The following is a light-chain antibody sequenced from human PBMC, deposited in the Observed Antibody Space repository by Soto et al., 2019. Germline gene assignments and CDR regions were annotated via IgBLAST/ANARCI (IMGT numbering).Light chain of an antibody. CDR1: HSDVGSYNL. Sequence: QSALTQPASVSGYPGQSITISCTGTHSDVGSYNLVSWYQQHPGKAPKVIIYEVSERPSGVSDRFSGSKSGNTASLMISGLQAEDEADYYCCSYAGSTTQTYVFGSGTKVTVL. CDR3: CSYAGSTTQTYV. CDR2: EVS. V-gene: IGLV2-23*02. J-gene: IGLJ1*01.